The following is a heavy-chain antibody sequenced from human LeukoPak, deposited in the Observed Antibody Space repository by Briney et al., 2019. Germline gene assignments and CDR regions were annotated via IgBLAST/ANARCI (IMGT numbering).Heavy chain of an antibody. CDR3: ARGSAIAARRKGAFDI. CDR2: INHSGST. D-gene: IGHD6-6*01. CDR1: GGSFSGYY. V-gene: IGHV4-34*01. J-gene: IGHJ3*02. Sequence: SETLSLTCAVYGGSFSGYYCSWIRQPPGKGLEWIGEINHSGSTNYNPSLKSRVTISVDTSKNQFSLKLSSVTAADTAVYYCARGSAIAARRKGAFDIWGQGTMVTVSS.